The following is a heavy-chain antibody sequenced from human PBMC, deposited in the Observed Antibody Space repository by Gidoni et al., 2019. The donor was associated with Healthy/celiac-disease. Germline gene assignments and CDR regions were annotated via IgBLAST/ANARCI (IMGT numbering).Heavy chain of an antibody. V-gene: IGHV3-33*01. CDR1: GFTFSSYG. CDR2: IWYDGSNK. Sequence: QVQLVESGGGVVQPGRSLRLSCAASGFTFSSYGMHWVRQAPGKGLEWVAVIWYDGSNKYYADSVKGRFTISRDNSKNTLYLQMNSLRAEDTAVYYCARVNIVGATTHYYYYGMDVWGQGTTVTVSS. CDR3: ARVNIVGATTHYYYYGMDV. J-gene: IGHJ6*02. D-gene: IGHD1-26*01.